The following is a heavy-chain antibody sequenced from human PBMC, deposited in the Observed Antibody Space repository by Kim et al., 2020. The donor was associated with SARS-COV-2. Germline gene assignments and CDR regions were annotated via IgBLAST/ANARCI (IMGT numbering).Heavy chain of an antibody. D-gene: IGHD3-22*01. V-gene: IGHV3-11*06. CDR3: ARELSSAEGFDY. CDR2: ISRSDTYT. J-gene: IGHJ4*02. Sequence: GGSLRLSCAASGFTFSDYYISWIRQAPGKGLEWISYISRSDTYTNYADSVKGRFTISRDNAKNSLFLQMNSLRAEDTAIYYCARELSSAEGFDYWGQGALVTVSS. CDR1: GFTFSDYY.